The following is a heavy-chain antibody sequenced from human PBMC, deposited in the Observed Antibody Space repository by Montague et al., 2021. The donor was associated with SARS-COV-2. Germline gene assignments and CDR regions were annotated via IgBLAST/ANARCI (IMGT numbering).Heavy chain of an antibody. Sequence: SETLSLTCTVSGGSITSYCWGWIWQPAGRGLEWMGLIYTSGSNNYNPSLKSRVTMSVDTSREQFSLKLTSVTAADTAAYYCAGGYGSGSDSSWGQGTLVTVSS. CDR1: GGSITSYC. J-gene: IGHJ4*02. D-gene: IGHD3-10*01. CDR2: IYTSGSN. V-gene: IGHV4-4*07. CDR3: AGGYGSGSDSS.